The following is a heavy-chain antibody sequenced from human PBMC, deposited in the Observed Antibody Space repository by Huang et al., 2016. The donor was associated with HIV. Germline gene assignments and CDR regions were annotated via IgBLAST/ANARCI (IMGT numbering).Heavy chain of an antibody. CDR1: GGTFSSYA. CDR3: ARVESRRYYDSSGYYY. CDR2: SSPIFGTA. J-gene: IGHJ4*02. V-gene: IGHV1-69*01. Sequence: QVQLVQSGAEVKKPGSSVKVSCKASGGTFSSYAISWVRQAPGQGLEWMGGSSPIFGTANYAQKFQGRVTITADESTSTAYMELSSLRSEDTAVYYCARVESRRYYDSSGYYYWGQGTLVTISS. D-gene: IGHD3-22*01.